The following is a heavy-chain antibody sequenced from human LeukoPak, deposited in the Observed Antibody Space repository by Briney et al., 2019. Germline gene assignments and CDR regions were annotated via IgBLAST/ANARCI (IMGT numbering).Heavy chain of an antibody. Sequence: GGSLRLSCAASGFPFSSYAMYWVRRAPGKGLVWVSRVHGDGNNIGYADSVRGRFTISRDNAKNTLYLQMNSLRPEDTAVYYCARARVGDPTDYWGQGTLVTVSS. CDR3: ARARVGDPTDY. CDR2: VHGDGNNI. D-gene: IGHD1-26*01. J-gene: IGHJ4*02. V-gene: IGHV3-74*01. CDR1: GFPFSSYA.